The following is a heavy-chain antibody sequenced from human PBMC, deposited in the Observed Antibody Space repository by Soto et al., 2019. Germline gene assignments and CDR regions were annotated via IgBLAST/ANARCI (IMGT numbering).Heavy chain of an antibody. CDR3: AREGDSSGWYNWFDP. CDR2: ISAYNGNT. D-gene: IGHD3-22*01. J-gene: IGHJ5*02. CDR1: GYTFTSYG. Sequence: ASVKVSCKASGYTFTSYGISWVRQAPGQGLEWMGWISAYNGNTNYAQKLQGRVTMTTDTSTSTAYMELSSLRAEDTAVYYCAREGDSSGWYNWFDPWGQGTLVTVSS. V-gene: IGHV1-18*01.